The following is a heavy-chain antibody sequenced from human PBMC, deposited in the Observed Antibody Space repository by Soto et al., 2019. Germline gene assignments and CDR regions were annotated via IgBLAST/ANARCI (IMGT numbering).Heavy chain of an antibody. V-gene: IGHV4-61*01. J-gene: IGHJ4*02. CDR2: FYYSGST. CDR1: GGSVSSGSYY. D-gene: IGHD3-22*01. Sequence: QVQLQESGPGLVKPSETLSLTCTVSGGSVSSGSYYWIWIRQPPGKGLEWIGYFYYSGSTNYNPSLESRVTISVDTSKNQYSMKLSSVTAADTAVYYCAREPYYYDSSGHGYYFDYWGQGTLVTVSS. CDR3: AREPYYYDSSGHGYYFDY.